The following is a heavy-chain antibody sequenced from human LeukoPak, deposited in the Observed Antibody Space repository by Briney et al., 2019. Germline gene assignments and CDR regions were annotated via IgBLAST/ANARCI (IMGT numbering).Heavy chain of an antibody. CDR1: GGSISSYY. J-gene: IGHJ4*02. Sequence: SETLSLTCTVPGGSISSYYWSWIRQPPGKGLEWIGYIYYSGSTNYNPSLKSRVTISVDTSKNQFSLKLSSVTAADTAVYYCARDRGGDDSSDYYWGYYFDYWGQGTLVTVSS. CDR3: ARDRGGDDSSDYYWGYYFDY. V-gene: IGHV4-59*01. CDR2: IYYSGST. D-gene: IGHD3-22*01.